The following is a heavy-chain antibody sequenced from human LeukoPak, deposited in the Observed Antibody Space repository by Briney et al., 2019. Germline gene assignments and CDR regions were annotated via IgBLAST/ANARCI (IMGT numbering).Heavy chain of an antibody. CDR1: GFTFSSYA. D-gene: IGHD3-22*01. CDR3: AKGTVIEIYFDY. CDR2: ISSGGST. J-gene: IGHJ4*02. V-gene: IGHV3-23*01. Sequence: GGSLRLSCAASGFTFSSYAMSWVRQAPGEGLEWVSAISSGGSTYYADSVKGRFTISRDNSKSTLYLQMNSLRAEDTAVYYCAKGTVIEIYFDYWGQGTLVTVSS.